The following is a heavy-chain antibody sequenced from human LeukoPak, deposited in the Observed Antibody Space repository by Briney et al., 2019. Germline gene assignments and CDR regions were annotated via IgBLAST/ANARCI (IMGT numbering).Heavy chain of an antibody. CDR3: ARVSQYYYDSSGYLDY. CDR1: GFTFSDYY. Sequence: KAGGSLRLSCAASGFTFSDYYMSWIRQAPGKGLEWVSYISSSGSTIYYADSVKGRFTISRDNAKNSLYLQMNSLRAEDTAVYYCARVSQYYYDSSGYLDYWGQGTLVTVSS. J-gene: IGHJ4*02. D-gene: IGHD3-22*01. V-gene: IGHV3-11*01. CDR2: ISSSGSTI.